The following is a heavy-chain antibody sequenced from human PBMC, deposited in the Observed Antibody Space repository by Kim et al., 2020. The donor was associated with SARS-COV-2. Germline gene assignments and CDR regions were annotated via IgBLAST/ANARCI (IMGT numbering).Heavy chain of an antibody. CDR3: ATPNNYYDSSGYTAYYFDY. J-gene: IGHJ4*02. D-gene: IGHD3-22*01. Sequence: GRFTISRDNSKNTLYLQMNSLRAEDTAVYYCATPNNYYDSSGYTAYYFDYWGQGTLVTVSS. V-gene: IGHV3-23*01.